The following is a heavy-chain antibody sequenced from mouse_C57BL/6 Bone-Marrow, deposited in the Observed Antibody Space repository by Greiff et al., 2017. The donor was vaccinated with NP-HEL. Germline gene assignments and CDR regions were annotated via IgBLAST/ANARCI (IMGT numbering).Heavy chain of an antibody. CDR1: GFNIKNTY. CDR3: VGYYGSDWYFDV. CDR2: IDPANGNT. V-gene: IGHV14-3*01. D-gene: IGHD1-1*01. Sequence: VQLQQPVAELVRPGASVKLSCTASGFNIKNTYMHWVKQRPEQGLEWIGRIDPANGNTKYAPKFQGKATITADTSSNTAYLQLSSLTSEDTAIYYCVGYYGSDWYFDVWGTGTTVTVSS. J-gene: IGHJ1*03.